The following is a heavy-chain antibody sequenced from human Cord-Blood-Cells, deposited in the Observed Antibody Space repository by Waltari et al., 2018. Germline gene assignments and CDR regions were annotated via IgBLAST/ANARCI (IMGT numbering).Heavy chain of an antibody. CDR3: ARGPSYIWYFDL. CDR1: GGSISSSSYY. CDR2: IYYSGST. Sequence: QLQLQESGPGLVKPSETLSLTCTVSGGSISSSSYYWGWIRQPQGKGLEWIGSIYYSGSTYYNPSLKSRVTISVDTSKNQFSLKLSSVTAADTAVYYCARGPSYIWYFDLWGRVTLVTVSS. J-gene: IGHJ2*01. V-gene: IGHV4-39*01. D-gene: IGHD3-16*01.